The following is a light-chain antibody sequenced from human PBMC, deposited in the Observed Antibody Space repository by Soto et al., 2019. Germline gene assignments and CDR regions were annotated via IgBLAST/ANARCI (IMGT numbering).Light chain of an antibody. CDR3: QSYDTSQEI. Sequence: NFMLTQPHSVSESPGKTVTISCTRSSGSIASTYVQWYQQRPGSSPTTVIYEDYQRPSGVPDRFSGSIDSSSNSASLTISGLKTEDEADYYCQSYDTSQEIFGGGTKLTVL. V-gene: IGLV6-57*01. J-gene: IGLJ2*01. CDR2: EDY. CDR1: SGSIASTY.